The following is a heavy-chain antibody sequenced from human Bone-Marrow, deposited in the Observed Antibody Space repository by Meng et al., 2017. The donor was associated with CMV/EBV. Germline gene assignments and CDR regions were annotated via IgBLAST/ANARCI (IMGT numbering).Heavy chain of an antibody. CDR3: ARIYRSTDI. V-gene: IGHV2-5*01. D-gene: IGHD2-2*01. J-gene: IGHJ3*02. CDR1: GFSLSTSGVG. CDR2: IYWNDDK. Sequence: SGPTLVQPTQTLTLTCTFSGFSLSTSGVGVGWIRQPPGKALEWLALIYWNDDKRYRPSLKSRLTITKDTSKNQVVLTMTNMDPVDTATYYCARIYRSTDIWGQGTMVTVSS.